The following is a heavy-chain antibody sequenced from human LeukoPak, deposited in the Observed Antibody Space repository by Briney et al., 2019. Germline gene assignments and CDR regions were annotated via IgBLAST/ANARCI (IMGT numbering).Heavy chain of an antibody. CDR1: GASISSSSYY. Sequence: SETLSLTCTVSGASISSSSYYWSWIRQPPGKGLEWIGSIYYGGSTYYNPSLKSRVTISVDTSKNQFSLKLSSVTAADTAVYYCTRRALQQVVHWSFDLWGRGTLVTVSS. CDR3: TRRALQQVVHWSFDL. J-gene: IGHJ2*01. V-gene: IGHV4-39*01. D-gene: IGHD6-13*01. CDR2: IYYGGST.